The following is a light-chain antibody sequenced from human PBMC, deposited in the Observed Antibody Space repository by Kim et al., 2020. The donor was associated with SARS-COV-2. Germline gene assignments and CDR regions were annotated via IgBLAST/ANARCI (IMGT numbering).Light chain of an antibody. J-gene: IGKJ2*01. V-gene: IGKV1-33*01. Sequence: SASVGDSVTISCQASQDITDNLNWYQQKPGKAPTVLIYDASNLETGVPIRFSGSGSGTDFFFTITSLQPEDGATYYCHQYDDLPHTFGQGTKLEI. CDR1: QDITDN. CDR3: HQYDDLPHT. CDR2: DAS.